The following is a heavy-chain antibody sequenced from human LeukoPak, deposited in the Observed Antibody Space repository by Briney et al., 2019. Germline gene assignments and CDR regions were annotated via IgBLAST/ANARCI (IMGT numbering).Heavy chain of an antibody. J-gene: IGHJ4*02. CDR3: ARVWIVGATAEFDY. CDR2: ISAYNGNT. Sequence: GASVKVSCKASGYTFTSYGISWVRQAPGQGLEWMGWISAYNGNTNYAQKLQGRVTMTTDTSTSTAYMELRSLRSDDTAVYYFARVWIVGATAEFDYWGQGTLVSVSS. V-gene: IGHV1-18*01. D-gene: IGHD1-26*01. CDR1: GYTFTSYG.